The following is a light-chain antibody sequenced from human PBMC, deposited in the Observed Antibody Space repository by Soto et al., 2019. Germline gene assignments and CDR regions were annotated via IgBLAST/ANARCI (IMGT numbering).Light chain of an antibody. J-gene: IGLJ2*01. CDR1: SSDVGSYNL. CDR3: CSYAGSSTVV. V-gene: IGLV2-23*02. Sequence: QSVLTQPASVSGSPGQSITISCTRTSSDVGSYNLVSWYQQHPGKAPKLMIYEVSKRPSGVSNRFSGSKSGNTASLTISGLQAEDEADYYCCSYAGSSTVVFGGATKVTVL. CDR2: EVS.